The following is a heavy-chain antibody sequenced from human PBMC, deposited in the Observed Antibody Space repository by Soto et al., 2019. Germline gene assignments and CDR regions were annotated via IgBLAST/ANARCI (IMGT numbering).Heavy chain of an antibody. J-gene: IGHJ6*02. CDR3: ARDVAAPAAILDYYYYGMDV. CDR2: IYHSGST. V-gene: IGHV4-4*02. CDR1: GGSISSSNW. D-gene: IGHD2-2*02. Sequence: SETLSLTCAVSGGSISSSNWCSCVRQPPGKGLEWIGEIYHSGSTNYNPSLKSRVTISVDKSKNQFSLKLSSVTAADTAVYYCARDVAAPAAILDYYYYGMDVWGQGTTVTVSS.